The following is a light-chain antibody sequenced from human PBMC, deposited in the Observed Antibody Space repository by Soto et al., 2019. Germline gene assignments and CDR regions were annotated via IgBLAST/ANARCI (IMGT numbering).Light chain of an antibody. CDR1: RSITTW. CDR3: QQYNSSPLT. Sequence: DIQMTQSPSTLSASIGDRVTITCRASRSITTWLAWYQEKPGKAPKLLMYKASSLESGVPSRFSGSGFGTEFTLTISSLQPDDIATYYCQQYNSSPLTFGGGTKVEIK. CDR2: KAS. V-gene: IGKV1-5*03. J-gene: IGKJ4*01.